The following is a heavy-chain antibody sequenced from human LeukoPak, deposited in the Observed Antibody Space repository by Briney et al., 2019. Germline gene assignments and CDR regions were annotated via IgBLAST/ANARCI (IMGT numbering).Heavy chain of an antibody. D-gene: IGHD3-22*01. V-gene: IGHV3-11*01. J-gene: IGHJ4*02. CDR1: GFTFSDYY. Sequence: PGGSLRLSCAASGFTFSDYYMSWIRQAPGKGVEWVSYISSSGSTIYYADPVKGRFTISRDNAKNSLYLQMNSLRAEDTAVYYCARDHYDSSGPDYWGQGTLVTVSS. CDR2: ISSSGSTI. CDR3: ARDHYDSSGPDY.